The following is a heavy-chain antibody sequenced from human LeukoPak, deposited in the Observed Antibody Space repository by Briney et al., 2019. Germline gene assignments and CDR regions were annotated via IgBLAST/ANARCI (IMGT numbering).Heavy chain of an antibody. CDR1: GGTFSSYA. CDR2: IIPIFGTA. CDR3: ARASSGSSLSNDY. J-gene: IGHJ4*02. Sequence: GASVKLSFTASGGTFSSYAISWVRQAPGQGLEWMGGIIPIFGTANYAQKFHGRVTITADESTSTAYMELSSLRSEDTAVYYCARASSGSSLSNDYWGQGTLVTVSS. V-gene: IGHV1-69*13. D-gene: IGHD6-13*01.